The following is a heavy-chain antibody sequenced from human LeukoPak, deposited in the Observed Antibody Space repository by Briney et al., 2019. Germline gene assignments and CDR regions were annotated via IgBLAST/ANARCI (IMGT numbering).Heavy chain of an antibody. CDR3: ARLLIPPWGYYYYYMDV. V-gene: IGHV4-34*01. CDR2: INHSGST. D-gene: IGHD1-26*01. CDR1: GGFFSGYY. Sequence: SETLSLTCAVYGGFFSGYYWSWIRQPPGKGLEWIGEINHSGSTNYNPSLKSRVTISVDTSKNQFSLKLSSVTAADTAVYYCARLLIPPWGYYYYYMDVWGKGTTVTVSS. J-gene: IGHJ6*03.